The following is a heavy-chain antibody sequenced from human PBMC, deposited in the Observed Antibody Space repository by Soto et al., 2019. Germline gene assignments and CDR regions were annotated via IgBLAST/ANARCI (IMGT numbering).Heavy chain of an antibody. V-gene: IGHV3-9*01. D-gene: IGHD3-3*01. J-gene: IGHJ4*02. CDR2: ISWNSGSI. Sequence: EVPLVESGGGLVQPGRSLRLSCPASGFTFDDYAMHWVRQAPGKSLEWVSGISWNSGSIGYADSVKGRFTISRDNAKHSLYLQLNSLRAEDTALYYCGKDIEHYDVWSGYSDYWGQGTLVTVSS. CDR3: GKDIEHYDVWSGYSDY. CDR1: GFTFDDYA.